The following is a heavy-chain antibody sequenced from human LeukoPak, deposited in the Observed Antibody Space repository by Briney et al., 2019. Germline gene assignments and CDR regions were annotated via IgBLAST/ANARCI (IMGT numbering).Heavy chain of an antibody. CDR1: GGSISSGSYY. CDR3: ARDPRRFGELSGAFDI. CDR2: IYTSGST. J-gene: IGHJ3*02. Sequence: SETLSLTCTVSGGSISSGSYYWSWIRQPAGKGLEWIGRIYTSGSTNYNPSLKSRVTISVDTSKNQFSLKLSSVTAADTAVYYCARDPRRFGELSGAFDIWGQGTMVTVSS. V-gene: IGHV4-61*02. D-gene: IGHD3-10*01.